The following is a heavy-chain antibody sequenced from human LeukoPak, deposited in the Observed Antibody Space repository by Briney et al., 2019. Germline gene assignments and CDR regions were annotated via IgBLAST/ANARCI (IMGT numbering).Heavy chain of an antibody. Sequence: SETLSLTCTVSGGSISSGGYYWSWIRQHPGKGLEWIGYIYYSGSTYCNPSLKSRVTISVDTSKNQFSLKLSSVTAADTAVFYCARATNWGSEYYWGQGTLVTVSS. V-gene: IGHV4-31*03. J-gene: IGHJ4*02. D-gene: IGHD7-27*01. CDR2: IYYSGST. CDR1: GGSISSGGYY. CDR3: ARATNWGSEYY.